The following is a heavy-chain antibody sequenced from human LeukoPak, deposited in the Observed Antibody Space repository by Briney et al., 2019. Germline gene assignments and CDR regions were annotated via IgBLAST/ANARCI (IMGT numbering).Heavy chain of an antibody. V-gene: IGHV3-23*01. CDR1: GFTFSSYA. Sequence: GGSLRLSCAASGFTFSSYAMSWVRQAPGKGLEWVSAISGSGGSTYYADSVKGWFTISRDNSKNTLYLQMNSLRAEDTAVYYCAKGGLLWFGEARPTHFDYWGQGTLVTVSS. J-gene: IGHJ4*02. D-gene: IGHD3-10*01. CDR3: AKGGLLWFGEARPTHFDY. CDR2: ISGSGGST.